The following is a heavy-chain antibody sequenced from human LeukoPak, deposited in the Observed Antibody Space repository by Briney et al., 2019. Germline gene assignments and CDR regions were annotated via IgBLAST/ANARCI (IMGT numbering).Heavy chain of an antibody. D-gene: IGHD6-13*01. CDR2: IWYDGSNK. CDR1: GFTFSSYG. J-gene: IGHJ4*02. V-gene: IGHV3-33*01. CDR3: ARGRIAAAGTKGFHY. Sequence: PGRSLRLSCAASGFTFSSYGTHWVRQAPGKGLEWVAVIWYDGSNKYYADSVKGRFTISRDNSKNTLYLQMNSLRAEDTAVYYCARGRIAAAGTKGFHYWGQGTLVTVSS.